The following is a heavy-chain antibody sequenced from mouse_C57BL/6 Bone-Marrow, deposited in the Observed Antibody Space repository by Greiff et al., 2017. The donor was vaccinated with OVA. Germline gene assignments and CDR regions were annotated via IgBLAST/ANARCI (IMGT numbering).Heavy chain of an antibody. Sequence: VQLQQSGAELVRPGASVKLSCTASGFTIKDDYMHWVKQRPEQGLEWIGWIDPENGDTEYASKFQGKATITADTSSNTAYLQLSSLTSEDTAVYYCTPYYYGSSYDAYGGQGTLVTVSA. CDR1: GFTIKDDY. V-gene: IGHV14-4*01. D-gene: IGHD1-1*01. CDR3: TPYYYGSSYDAY. CDR2: IDPENGDT. J-gene: IGHJ3*01.